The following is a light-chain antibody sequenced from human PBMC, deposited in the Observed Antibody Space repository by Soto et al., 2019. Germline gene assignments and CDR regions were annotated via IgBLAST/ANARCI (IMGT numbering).Light chain of an antibody. Sequence: EIVLTQSPGTLSLSPGERATLSCRASQSVSSAYLAWYQQIPGQAPRLLIYGASSRATGIPDRFSGSGSVTDFTLTISGLEPEYVAVYYCQQSGSSFYTFGQGTKLEIK. J-gene: IGKJ2*01. V-gene: IGKV3-20*01. CDR3: QQSGSSFYT. CDR1: QSVSSAY. CDR2: GAS.